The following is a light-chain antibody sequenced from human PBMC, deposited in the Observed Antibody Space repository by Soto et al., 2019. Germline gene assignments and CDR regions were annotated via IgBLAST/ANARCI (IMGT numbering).Light chain of an antibody. Sequence: DIQMTQSPSTLSASVGDRVTITCRASQSISSWLAWYQQKPGKAPKLLIYDASSLESGVPSRFSGSGSGTEFTLTISSLEPEDFAVYYCQQRSNWPRAFTFGPGTKVDIK. CDR1: QSISSW. CDR3: QQRSNWPRAFT. J-gene: IGKJ3*01. CDR2: DAS. V-gene: IGKV1-5*01.